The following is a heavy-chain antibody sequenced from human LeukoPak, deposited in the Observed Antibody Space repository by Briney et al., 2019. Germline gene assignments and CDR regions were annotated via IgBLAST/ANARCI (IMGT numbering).Heavy chain of an antibody. V-gene: IGHV4-38-2*02. Sequence: SETLSLTCAVSGYSISSGNYWGWIRQPPGKGLEWIGSIYHSGSTYYSPSLKSRVTISVDTSKNQFSLKLSSVTAADTAVYYCARESVSYDILTGYFPRGDFDYWGQGTLVTVSS. CDR2: IYHSGST. CDR1: GYSISSGNY. CDR3: ARESVSYDILTGYFPRGDFDY. J-gene: IGHJ4*02. D-gene: IGHD3-9*01.